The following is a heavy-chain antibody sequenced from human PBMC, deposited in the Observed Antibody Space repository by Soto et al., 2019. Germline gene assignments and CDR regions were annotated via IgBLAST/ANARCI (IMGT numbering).Heavy chain of an antibody. CDR2: ISWNSGSI. CDR3: AKTLTVTTTGASEI. CDR1: GFTFDDYA. Sequence: EVQLVESGGGLVQPGRSLRLSCAASGFTFDDYAMHGVRQAPGKGLEWVSGISWNSGSIVYADAVKGRFTMSRDNAKNYLYLQMNSLIAEDTALYYGAKTLTVTTTGASEIWGQGTMVTFSS. V-gene: IGHV3-9*01. J-gene: IGHJ3*02. D-gene: IGHD4-17*01.